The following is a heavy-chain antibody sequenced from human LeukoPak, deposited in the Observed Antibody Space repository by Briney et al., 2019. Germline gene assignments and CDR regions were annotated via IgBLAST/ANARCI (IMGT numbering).Heavy chain of an antibody. CDR1: GYSISSGYY. V-gene: IGHV4-38-2*01. D-gene: IGHD4-17*01. J-gene: IGHJ4*02. CDR2: IYHSGST. CDR3: ARPPGDYGFDS. Sequence: AETLSLTCAVSGYSISSGYYWGWIRQPPGKGLGWIGSIYHSGSTYYNPSLKSRVTISVDTSKNQFSLKLSSLTAADTAVYYCARPPGDYGFDSWGQGTLVTVSS.